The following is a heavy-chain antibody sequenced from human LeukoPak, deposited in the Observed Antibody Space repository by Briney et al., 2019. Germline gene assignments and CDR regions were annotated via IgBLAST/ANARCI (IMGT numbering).Heavy chain of an antibody. CDR1: GGSISSYY. Sequence: PSETLSLTCTVSGGSISSYYWSWIRQPPGKGMERIGYISYSGSTNYNPSLKSRVTISVDTSKKEFSLKMSSVTAADTAVYYCARGRRYSTSWYYCDSWGQGTLVTVSS. CDR2: ISYSGST. V-gene: IGHV4-59*01. D-gene: IGHD2-2*01. CDR3: ARGRRYSTSWYYCDS. J-gene: IGHJ4*02.